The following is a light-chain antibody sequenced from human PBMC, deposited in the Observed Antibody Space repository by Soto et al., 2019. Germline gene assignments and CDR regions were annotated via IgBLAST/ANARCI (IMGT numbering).Light chain of an antibody. J-gene: IGKJ5*01. CDR1: QTVSRN. CDR2: DIS. Sequence: EVVMTQSPATLSVSPGERATLSCRASQTVSRNLAWYQQRPGQAPRLLIYDISNRATGVPARFSGSGSETEFTLNIRSMQSEAFAVYFCQQYNNWPSFGQGTRLEIK. V-gene: IGKV3-15*01. CDR3: QQYNNWPS.